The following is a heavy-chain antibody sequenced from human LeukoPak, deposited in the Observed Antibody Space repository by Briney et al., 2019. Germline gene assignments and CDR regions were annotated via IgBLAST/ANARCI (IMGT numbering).Heavy chain of an antibody. CDR3: ARVSYSRNDAFDI. CDR2: ISGSGGST. J-gene: IGHJ3*02. V-gene: IGHV3-23*01. CDR1: GFTFSSYA. D-gene: IGHD6-13*01. Sequence: GGSLRLSCAASGFTFSSYAMSWVRQAPGKGLEWVSAISGSGGSTYYADSVKGRFTISRDNSKNTLYLQMNSLRAEDTAVYYRARVSYSRNDAFDIWGQGTMVTVSS.